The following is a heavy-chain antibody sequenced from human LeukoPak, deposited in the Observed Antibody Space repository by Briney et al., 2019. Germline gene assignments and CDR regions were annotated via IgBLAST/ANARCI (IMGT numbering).Heavy chain of an antibody. J-gene: IGHJ4*02. D-gene: IGHD3-22*01. CDR1: GGSVSSGSYY. CDR3: ASGLLGHSLLDY. CDR2: IYYSGST. V-gene: IGHV4-61*01. Sequence: PSETLSLTCTVSGGSVSSGSYYWSWIRQPPGKGLEWIGYIYYSGSTNYNPSLKSRVTISVDTSKNQFSLKLSSVTAADTAVYYCASGLLGHSLLDYWGQGTLVTVSS.